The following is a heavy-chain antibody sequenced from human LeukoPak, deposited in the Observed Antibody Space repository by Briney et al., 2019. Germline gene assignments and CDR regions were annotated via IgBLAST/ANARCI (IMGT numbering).Heavy chain of an antibody. D-gene: IGHD3/OR15-3a*01. V-gene: IGHV3-30*02. CDR3: ATDWTAGDY. CDR2: IRYDGSNK. J-gene: IGHJ4*02. CDR1: GFTFSSYG. Sequence: GPLRLSGAASGFTFSSYGMHWVRQAPGKGLEWVAFIRYDGSNKYYADSVKGRFTISRDNAKNSLYLQTNSLRAEDTAVYYCATDWTAGDYWGQGTLVTVSS.